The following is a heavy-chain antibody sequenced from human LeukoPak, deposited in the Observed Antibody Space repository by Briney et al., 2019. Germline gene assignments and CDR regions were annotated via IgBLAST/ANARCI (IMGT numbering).Heavy chain of an antibody. J-gene: IGHJ4*02. CDR3: ASEQPGIAVAGTPTYFDY. CDR2: IYHSGST. V-gene: IGHV4-4*02. CDR1: GGSISSSNW. D-gene: IGHD6-19*01. Sequence: SGTLSLTCAVSGGSISSSNWWSWVRQPPGKGLEWTGEIYHSGSTNYNPSLKSRVTISVDKSKNQFSLKLSSVTAADTAVYYCASEQPGIAVAGTPTYFDYWGQGTLVTVSS.